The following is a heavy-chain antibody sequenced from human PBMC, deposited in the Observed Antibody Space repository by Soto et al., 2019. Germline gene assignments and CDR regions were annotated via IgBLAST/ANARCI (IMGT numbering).Heavy chain of an antibody. J-gene: IGHJ5*02. Sequence: GGSLRLSCAASGFTFSSYSMNWVRQAPGKGLEWVSSISSSSSYIYYADSVKGRFTISRDNAKNSLYLQMNSLRAEETAVYYCARERELLWFGELSPFDPWGQGTLVTVSS. CDR1: GFTFSSYS. CDR2: ISSSSSYI. CDR3: ARERELLWFGELSPFDP. V-gene: IGHV3-21*01. D-gene: IGHD3-10*01.